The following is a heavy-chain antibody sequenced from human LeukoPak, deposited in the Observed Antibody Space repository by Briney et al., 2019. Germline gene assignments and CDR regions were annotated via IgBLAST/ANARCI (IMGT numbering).Heavy chain of an antibody. J-gene: IGHJ4*02. V-gene: IGHV5-51*01. CDR3: ARLSRDGIAAAGDFDY. CDR1: GYGFTSYW. D-gene: IGHD6-13*01. CDR2: IYPADSDT. Sequence: GESLKISCKGSGYGFTSYWIGWVRPMPGKGLEWMGIIYPADSDTRYSPSFQGQVTISADRSITTAYLQWSSLKASDTAMYYCARLSRDGIAAAGDFDYWGQGTLVTVSS.